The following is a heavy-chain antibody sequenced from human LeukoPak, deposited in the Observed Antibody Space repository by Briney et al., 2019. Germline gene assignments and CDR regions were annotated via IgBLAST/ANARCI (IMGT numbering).Heavy chain of an antibody. CDR2: IYSSGSS. CDR3: ATLDYKYDSSGFQFDS. J-gene: IGHJ4*02. Sequence: SEILSLTCTVSRGSISRSDYYWGWIRQPPGKGLEWLGSIYSSGSSYYNPSLKSRVAISVDTSKNQFSLELSSVTAADTAVYYCATLDYKYDSSGFQFDSWGQGTLVSVSS. D-gene: IGHD3-22*01. V-gene: IGHV4-39*01. CDR1: RGSISRSDYY.